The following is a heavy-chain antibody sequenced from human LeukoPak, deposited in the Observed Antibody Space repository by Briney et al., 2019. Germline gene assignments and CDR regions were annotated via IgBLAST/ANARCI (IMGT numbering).Heavy chain of an antibody. J-gene: IGHJ4*02. V-gene: IGHV1-46*01. CDR2: INPSGGKT. CDR1: GYSLTTYY. CDR3: AREDTPTHYTSGGLDY. D-gene: IGHD3-10*01. Sequence: ASVKVSCKASGYSLTTYYMHWVRQAPGQGLEWMGMINPSGGKTRYAQKVQGRVTVTRDTSTSTVYMELSSLKSEDSAVYYCAREDTPTHYTSGGLDYWGQGALVTVSS.